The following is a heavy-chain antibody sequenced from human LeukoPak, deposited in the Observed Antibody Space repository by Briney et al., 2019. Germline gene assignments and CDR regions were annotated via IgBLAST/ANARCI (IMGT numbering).Heavy chain of an antibody. CDR2: IKSDGSTT. CDR3: AKGAYDYVEIAYFDY. V-gene: IGHV3-74*01. J-gene: IGHJ4*02. D-gene: IGHD5-12*01. CDR1: GFTFSTYW. Sequence: PGGSLRLSCAASGFTFSTYWMHWVRQAPGKGLVWVSRIKSDGSTTSYADSVKGRFTISRDNAKNTLYLQMNSLRAEDTAVYYCAKGAYDYVEIAYFDYWGQGSLVTVSS.